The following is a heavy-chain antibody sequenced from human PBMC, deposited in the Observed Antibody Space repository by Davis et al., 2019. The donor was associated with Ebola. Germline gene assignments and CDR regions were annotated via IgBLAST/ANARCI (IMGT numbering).Heavy chain of an antibody. CDR1: GFTFSSYG. V-gene: IGHV3-30*03. D-gene: IGHD4-17*01. Sequence: GGSLRLSCAASGFTFSSYGIHWVRQAPGKGLEWVAVISYDGSNEYYADSVKGRFTISRDNSKNTLYLQMNSLRVEDTAVYYCARVDGDYYYGMDVWGQGTTVTVSS. CDR2: ISYDGSNE. CDR3: ARVDGDYYYGMDV. J-gene: IGHJ6*02.